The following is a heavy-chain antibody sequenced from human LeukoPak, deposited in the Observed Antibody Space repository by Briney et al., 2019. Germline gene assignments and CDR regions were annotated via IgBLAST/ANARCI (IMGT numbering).Heavy chain of an antibody. CDR1: GYTFISYG. V-gene: IGHV1-18*01. Sequence: ASVKVSCKASGYTFISYGISWVRQAPGQGLEWMGWISGYNGNTNYAQKLQGRVTMTTDTPTSTAYMELRSLRSDDTAVYYCARVVGPQHAGSRGWFDPWGQGTLVTVSS. D-gene: IGHD1-26*01. CDR2: ISGYNGNT. CDR3: ARVVGPQHAGSRGWFDP. J-gene: IGHJ5*02.